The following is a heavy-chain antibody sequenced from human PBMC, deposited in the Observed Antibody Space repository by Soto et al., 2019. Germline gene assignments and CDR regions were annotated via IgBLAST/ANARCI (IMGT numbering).Heavy chain of an antibody. D-gene: IGHD6-13*01. J-gene: IGHJ6*02. CDR3: ARVGYSSTWYAANYYYSGMDV. V-gene: IGHV4-4*07. Sequence: PSETLSLTCTVSGGSISSYYWSWIRQPAGKGLEWIGRIYTSGSTNYNPSLKSRVTMSVDTSKNQFSLKLSSVTAADTAVYYCARVGYSSTWYAANYYYSGMDVWGQGTTVT. CDR1: GGSISSYY. CDR2: IYTSGST.